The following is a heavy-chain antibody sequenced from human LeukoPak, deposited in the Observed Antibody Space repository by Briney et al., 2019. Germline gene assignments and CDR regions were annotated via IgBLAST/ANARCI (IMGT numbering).Heavy chain of an antibody. D-gene: IGHD6-13*01. CDR3: AKNHIAAAGKGVWFDP. Sequence: SETLSLTCTVSGGSISSSSYYWGWIRQPPGKGLEWIGSIYYSGSTYYNPSLKSRVTISVDTSKNQFSLKLSSVTAADTAVYYCAKNHIAAAGKGVWFDPWGQGTLVTVSS. V-gene: IGHV4-39*07. J-gene: IGHJ5*02. CDR2: IYYSGST. CDR1: GGSISSSSYY.